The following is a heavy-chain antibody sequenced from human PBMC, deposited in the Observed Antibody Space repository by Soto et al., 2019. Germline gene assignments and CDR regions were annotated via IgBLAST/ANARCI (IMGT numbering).Heavy chain of an antibody. Sequence: SETLSLTCTVSGGSISSSVYYWGWIRQPPGKGLEWIGSIYYSGTTYYNPSLKSRVTISVDTSKNQFSLKLSSVTAADTAVYYCARQYSNNWHAISDYWGQGTLVNVS. CDR3: ARQYSNNWHAISDY. D-gene: IGHD1-20*01. V-gene: IGHV4-39*01. CDR1: GGSISSSVYY. CDR2: IYYSGTT. J-gene: IGHJ4*02.